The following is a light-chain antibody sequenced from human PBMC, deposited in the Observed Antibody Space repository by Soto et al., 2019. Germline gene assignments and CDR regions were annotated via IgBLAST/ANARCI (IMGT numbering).Light chain of an antibody. J-gene: IGLJ3*02. Sequence: QAVVTQPPSASGTSGQRVIISCSGSSSNIGHNAVNWFQQDPGTAPKVLIYSNNHRPSGVPDRFSGSKSGTSASLAISGLQSEDEADYYGVAWDESLNGWVFGGGTKLTVL. CDR3: VAWDESLNGWV. CDR1: SSNIGHNA. V-gene: IGLV1-44*01. CDR2: SNN.